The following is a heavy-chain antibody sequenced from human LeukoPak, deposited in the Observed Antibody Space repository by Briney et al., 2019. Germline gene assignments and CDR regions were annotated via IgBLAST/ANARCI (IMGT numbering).Heavy chain of an antibody. Sequence: SETLSLTCTVSGGSISSGGYFWNWIRQLPGKGLEWIGYIYSSGSTYNPSLKSRVIISLDTSKNQFSLKLNSVTAADTAVYYCARGGRKTAMVTSWGQGTLVTVSS. CDR3: ARGGRKTAMVTS. V-gene: IGHV4-31*03. J-gene: IGHJ4*02. D-gene: IGHD5-18*01. CDR1: GGSISSGGYF. CDR2: IYSSGST.